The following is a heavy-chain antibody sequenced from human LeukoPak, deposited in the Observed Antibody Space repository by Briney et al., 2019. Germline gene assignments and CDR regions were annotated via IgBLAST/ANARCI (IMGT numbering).Heavy chain of an antibody. CDR3: ARGRPRDIVVVVAANYYYYMDV. J-gene: IGHJ6*03. CDR1: GFTFSSYS. D-gene: IGHD2-15*01. Sequence: GGSLRLSCAASGFTFSSYSMNWVRQAPGKGLEWVSYISSSSSTIYYADSVKGRFTISRDNAKNSLYLQMNSLRAEDTAVYYCARGRPRDIVVVVAANYYYYMDVWGKGTTVTVSS. CDR2: ISSSSSTI. V-gene: IGHV3-48*01.